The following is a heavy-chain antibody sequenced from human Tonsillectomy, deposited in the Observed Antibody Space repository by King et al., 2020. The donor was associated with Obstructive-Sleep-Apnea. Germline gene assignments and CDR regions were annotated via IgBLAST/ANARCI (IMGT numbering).Heavy chain of an antibody. J-gene: IGHJ3*02. D-gene: IGHD6-19*01. CDR3: AKGGGWYDDAFDI. CDR1: GCTFSSYA. Sequence: QLVQSGGGLVQPGGSLRLSCAASGCTFSSYAMSGVRQAPGQGLEWVSAISGSGGSTYYADSGQGRFTISRDNSKNTLYLQMKSLRAEDTAVYYWAKGGGWYDDAFDIWGQGTMVTVSS. V-gene: IGHV3-23*04. CDR2: ISGSGGST.